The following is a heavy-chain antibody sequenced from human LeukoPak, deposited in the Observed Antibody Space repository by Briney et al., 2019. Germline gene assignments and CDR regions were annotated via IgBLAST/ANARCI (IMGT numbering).Heavy chain of an antibody. CDR1: GFTFSAYE. V-gene: IGHV3-48*03. CDR2: ISGSGNSI. J-gene: IGHJ4*02. CDR3: AKKEYYYDSSGYLYY. D-gene: IGHD3-22*01. Sequence: GGSLRLSCAASGFTFSAYEMNWVRQAPGKGLEPVSYISGSGNSISYADSVRGRFTISRDNAKNSLFLQMNSLRAEDTAVYYCAKKEYYYDSSGYLYYWGQGTLVTVSS.